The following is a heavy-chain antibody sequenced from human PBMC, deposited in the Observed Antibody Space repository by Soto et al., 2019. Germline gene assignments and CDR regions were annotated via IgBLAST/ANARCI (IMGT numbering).Heavy chain of an antibody. CDR1: GDSVSSNSVA. J-gene: IGHJ6*02. Sequence: PSQTLSLTCVISGDSVSSNSVAWNWIRQSPSRGLEWLGRTYYRSKWYSDYAVSVKSRVTIKPDTSKNQFSLQLNSVTPEDTAVYYCARQKGTDGMDVWGQGTTVTVSS. CDR3: ARQKGTDGMDV. CDR2: TYYRSKWYS. D-gene: IGHD3-10*01. V-gene: IGHV6-1*01.